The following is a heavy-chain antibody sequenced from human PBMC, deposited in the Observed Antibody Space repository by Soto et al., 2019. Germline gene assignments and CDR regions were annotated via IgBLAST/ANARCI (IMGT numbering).Heavy chain of an antibody. CDR3: ARDYNMVRGAPADGMDV. V-gene: IGHV3-11*05. CDR1: GFNFSDYY. J-gene: IGHJ6*02. D-gene: IGHD3-10*01. Sequence: GSLRLSCAASGFNFSDYYMSWIRQAPGKGLEWVSYISSSSSYTNYADSVKGRFTISRDNAKNSLYLQMNSLRAEDTAVYYCARDYNMVRGAPADGMDVWGQGTTVTVSS. CDR2: ISSSSSYT.